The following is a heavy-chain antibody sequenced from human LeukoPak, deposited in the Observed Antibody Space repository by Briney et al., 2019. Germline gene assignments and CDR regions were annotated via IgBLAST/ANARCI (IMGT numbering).Heavy chain of an antibody. Sequence: PGGSLRLSCAASGFTFSSYSMNWVRQAPGKGLEWVSSISSSSSYIYYADSVKGRFTISRDNAKNSLYLQMNSLRAEDTAVYYCARGTYGVNGDYFDYWGQGTLVTVSS. CDR3: ARGTYGVNGDYFDY. D-gene: IGHD4-17*01. CDR1: GFTFSSYS. V-gene: IGHV3-21*01. CDR2: ISSSSSYI. J-gene: IGHJ4*02.